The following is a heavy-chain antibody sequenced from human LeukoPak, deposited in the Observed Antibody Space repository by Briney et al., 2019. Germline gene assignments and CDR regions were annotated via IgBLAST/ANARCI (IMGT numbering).Heavy chain of an antibody. CDR3: ARQYDFWSGYPPGY. D-gene: IGHD3-3*01. CDR1: GGSISSSSYY. Sequence: SETLSLTCTVSGGSISSSSYYWGWIRQPPGKGLEWIGSIYYSGSTYYNPSLKSRVTISVDTSKNQFSLKLSSVTAADTAVYYCARQYDFWSGYPPGYWGQGTLVSVSS. V-gene: IGHV4-39*01. J-gene: IGHJ4*02. CDR2: IYYSGST.